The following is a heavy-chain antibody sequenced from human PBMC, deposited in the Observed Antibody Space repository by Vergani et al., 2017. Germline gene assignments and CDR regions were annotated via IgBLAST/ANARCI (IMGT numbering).Heavy chain of an antibody. J-gene: IGHJ5*02. CDR3: ARDKWDSPTRDNWFDP. CDR1: GGPISSYY. V-gene: IGHV4-59*01. D-gene: IGHD1-26*01. Sequence: QVQLQESGPGLVTPSETLSLTCTVPGGPISSYYWSWIRQPPGKGLELIGFIYYSGSTNYNPALKSRVTISVDTSKNQFSRKLSSVTAADTAVYYCARDKWDSPTRDNWFDPWGQGTLVTVSS. CDR2: IYYSGST.